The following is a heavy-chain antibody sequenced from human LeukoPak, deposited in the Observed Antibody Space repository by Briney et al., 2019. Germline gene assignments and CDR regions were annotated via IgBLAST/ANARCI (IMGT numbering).Heavy chain of an antibody. V-gene: IGHV4-30-2*01. Sequence: PSQTLSLTCAVSGGSTSSGGYSCSWLRQPPGKGLEGIGYIYHSGSTYYNPSLKSRVTISVARSKNQSSLKLSSVTAADTAVYYCAREAQQYYDSSGYLWGRGTLVTVSS. CDR2: IYHSGST. D-gene: IGHD3-22*01. CDR3: AREAQQYYDSSGYL. CDR1: GGSTSSGGYS. J-gene: IGHJ2*01.